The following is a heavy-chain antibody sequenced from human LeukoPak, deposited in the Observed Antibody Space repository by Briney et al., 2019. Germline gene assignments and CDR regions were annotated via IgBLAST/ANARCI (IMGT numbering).Heavy chain of an antibody. J-gene: IGHJ4*02. V-gene: IGHV3-30-3*01. CDR3: ARPRWTVTTSAIDY. Sequence: PGGSLRLSCAASGFTFSSYAMHWVRQAPAKGLEWVAVISYDGSNKYYADSVTGRFTISRDNSKNTLYLQMNSLRAEDTAVYYCARPRWTVTTSAIDYWGQGTLVTVSS. CDR2: ISYDGSNK. D-gene: IGHD4-17*01. CDR1: GFTFSSYA.